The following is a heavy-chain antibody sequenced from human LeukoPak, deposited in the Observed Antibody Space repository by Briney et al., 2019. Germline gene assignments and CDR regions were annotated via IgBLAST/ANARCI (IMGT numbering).Heavy chain of an antibody. CDR1: GGSFSGYY. CDR3: ARGFWYQPNWFDP. Sequence: PSETLSLTCAVYGGSFSGYYWSWIRQPPGKGLEWIGEINHSGSTNYNPSLKSRVTISVDTSKNQFSLKLSSVTAADTAVYYCARGFWYQPNWFDPWGQGTLVTVSS. D-gene: IGHD2-2*01. V-gene: IGHV4-34*01. CDR2: INHSGST. J-gene: IGHJ5*02.